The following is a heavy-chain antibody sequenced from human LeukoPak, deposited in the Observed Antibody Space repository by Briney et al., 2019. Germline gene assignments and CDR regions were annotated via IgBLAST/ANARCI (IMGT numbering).Heavy chain of an antibody. V-gene: IGHV3-21*01. J-gene: IGHJ4*02. CDR2: ISSSSSYI. CDR1: GFTFGDYA. D-gene: IGHD3-22*01. CDR3: ARVGVAYDSSGYYPWGYFDY. Sequence: PGRSLRLSCTASGFTFGDYAMSWVRQAPGKGLEWVSSISSSSSYIYYADSVKGRFTISRDNAKNSLYLQMNSLRAEDTAVYYCARVGVAYDSSGYYPWGYFDYWGQGTLVTVSS.